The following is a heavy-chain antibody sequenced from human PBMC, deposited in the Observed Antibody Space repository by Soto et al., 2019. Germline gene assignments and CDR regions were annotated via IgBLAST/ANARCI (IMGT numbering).Heavy chain of an antibody. V-gene: IGHV1-69*13. Sequence: ASVKVSCKASGGTFSSYAISWVRQAPGQGLEWMGGIIPIFGTANYAQKFQGRVTITADESTSTAYMELSSLRSEDTAVYYCARDRVDARPKGGWFDPWGQGTLVTVSS. D-gene: IGHD6-6*01. CDR3: ARDRVDARPKGGWFDP. CDR1: GGTFSSYA. J-gene: IGHJ5*02. CDR2: IIPIFGTA.